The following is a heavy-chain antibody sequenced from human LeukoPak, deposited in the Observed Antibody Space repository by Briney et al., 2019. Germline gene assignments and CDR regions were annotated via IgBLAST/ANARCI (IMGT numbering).Heavy chain of an antibody. CDR2: IYYSGST. D-gene: IGHD3-10*01. Sequence: SETLSLTCTVSGYSINNGYYWGWIRQPPGKGLEWIGNIYYSGSTYYNPSFKSRLTISVDTSKNQFSLKLSSVTAADTAVYYCASLRTGDFDYWGQGALVTVSS. CDR1: GYSINNGYY. CDR3: ASLRTGDFDY. V-gene: IGHV4-38-2*02. J-gene: IGHJ4*02.